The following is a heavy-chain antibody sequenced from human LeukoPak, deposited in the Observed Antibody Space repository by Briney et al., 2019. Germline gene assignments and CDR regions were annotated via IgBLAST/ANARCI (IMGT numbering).Heavy chain of an antibody. CDR2: IIPIFGTA. Sequence: ASVKVSCKASGGIFRSYGISWVRQAPGQGLEWMGRIIPIFGTADYAQKFQGRVTITTDETTSTAYMELSSLRFEDTAVYYRARLDGNWYFDLWGRGTLVTVPS. D-gene: IGHD1-1*01. J-gene: IGHJ2*01. V-gene: IGHV1-69*05. CDR1: GGIFRSYG. CDR3: ARLDGNWYFDL.